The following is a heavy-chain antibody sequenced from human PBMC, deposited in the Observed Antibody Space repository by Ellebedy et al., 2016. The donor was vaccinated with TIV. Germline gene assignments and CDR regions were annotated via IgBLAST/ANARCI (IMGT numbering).Heavy chain of an antibody. V-gene: IGHV3-23*01. CDR2: ISGNGAHT. J-gene: IGHJ4*02. Sequence: GESLKISXAASGFTFSSYAMSWVRQAPGKGLEWVSGISGNGAHTFYVDSVKGRFTMSRDNSKNTMHLQMNSLRAEDTAVYYCAKDLYSSSWLETAPAYWGQGTLVSVSS. CDR3: AKDLYSSSWLETAPAY. D-gene: IGHD6-13*01. CDR1: GFTFSSYA.